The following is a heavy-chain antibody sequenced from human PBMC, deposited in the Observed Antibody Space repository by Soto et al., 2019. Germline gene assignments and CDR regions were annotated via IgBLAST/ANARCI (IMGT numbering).Heavy chain of an antibody. J-gene: IGHJ3*02. D-gene: IGHD3-9*01. CDR3: ATERWRYEGRYHAFDI. V-gene: IGHV1-2*02. Sequence: GASVKVSCKASGYTFTGYYMHWVRQAPGQGLEWMGGINPKGGGTNYAQKFQGRVTMTEDTSTGTAYMELSSLRSEDTAVYYCATERWRYEGRYHAFDIWGQGTMVTVSS. CDR1: GYTFTGYY. CDR2: INPKGGGT.